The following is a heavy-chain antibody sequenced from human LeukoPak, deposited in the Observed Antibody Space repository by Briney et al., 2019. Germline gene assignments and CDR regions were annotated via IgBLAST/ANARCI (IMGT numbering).Heavy chain of an antibody. D-gene: IGHD3-22*01. CDR2: VSYDGSNE. Sequence: PGGSLRLSCAASGFTFSSYGMHWVRQAPGKGLEWVAVVSYDGSNEYYADSVKGRFTISRDNSKTTVYLQMTSLTDEDTAMYYCAKGTERLLPYYFDYWGQGTLVTVSS. CDR1: GFTFSSYG. V-gene: IGHV3-30*18. J-gene: IGHJ4*02. CDR3: AKGTERLLPYYFDY.